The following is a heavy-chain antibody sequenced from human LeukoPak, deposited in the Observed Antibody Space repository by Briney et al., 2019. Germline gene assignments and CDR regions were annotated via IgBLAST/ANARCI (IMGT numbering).Heavy chain of an antibody. V-gene: IGHV3-66*02. D-gene: IGHD2-15*01. CDR3: ARRRMVAALMNWYFDL. J-gene: IGHJ2*01. CDR2: IYSGGST. CDR1: GFTVSSNY. Sequence: PGGSLRLSCAASGFTVSSNYMSWVRQAPGKGLEWVSIIYSGGSTFYADSVKGRFTISRDNSKNTLYLQMNSLRAEDTAVYYCARRRMVAALMNWYFDLWGRGTRVTVSS.